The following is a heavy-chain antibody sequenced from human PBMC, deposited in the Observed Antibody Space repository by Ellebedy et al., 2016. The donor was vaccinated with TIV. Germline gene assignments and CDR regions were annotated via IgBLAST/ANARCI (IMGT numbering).Heavy chain of an antibody. D-gene: IGHD4-17*01. CDR1: GFSFRSYW. V-gene: IGHV3-7*01. J-gene: IGHJ3*02. CDR3: ATDGSYGDYRSPTHAFEM. Sequence: GGSLRLSCAASGFSFRSYWMSWVRQAPGKGLEWVANIKQGGSDKYYVDSVKGRFTVSRDNAQNSLFLQMNSLRAEDTAVYYCATDGSYGDYRSPTHAFEMWGQGTLVTVSS. CDR2: IKQGGSDK.